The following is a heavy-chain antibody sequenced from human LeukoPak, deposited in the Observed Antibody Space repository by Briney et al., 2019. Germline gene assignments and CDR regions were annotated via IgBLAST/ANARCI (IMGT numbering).Heavy chain of an antibody. CDR3: ASRGYSGYDPFGY. CDR1: RFTFSSYT. Sequence: GRSLRLSCTASRFTFSSYTMNWVRQAPGKGLEWVSSISSSSSYIYYADSLKCRLIISRDNAKNSLYLQMNSLRVEDTAVYYCASRGYSGYDPFGYWGQGTLVTVSS. D-gene: IGHD5-12*01. V-gene: IGHV3-21*01. CDR2: ISSSSSYI. J-gene: IGHJ4*02.